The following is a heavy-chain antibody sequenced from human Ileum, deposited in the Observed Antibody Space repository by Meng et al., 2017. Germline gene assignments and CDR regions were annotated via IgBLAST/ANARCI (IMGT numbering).Heavy chain of an antibody. Sequence: VEAGEGGCQPGGYRGLSLCASGFTFSGTWMHWVRQAPGKGLVWVARINNDGSYTDYVDSVKGRFTISRDNTKNTLYLQMTDLRAEDTAVYYCVKDWGGAGALDYWGQGSLVTVSS. CDR1: GFTFSGTW. V-gene: IGHV3-74*01. CDR3: VKDWGGAGALDY. J-gene: IGHJ4*02. D-gene: IGHD3-16*01. CDR2: INNDGSYT.